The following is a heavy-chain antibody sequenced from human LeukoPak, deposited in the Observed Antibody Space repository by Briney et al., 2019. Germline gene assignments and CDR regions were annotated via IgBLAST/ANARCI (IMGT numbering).Heavy chain of an antibody. V-gene: IGHV3-7*03. J-gene: IGHJ4*02. CDR3: ARAVNSGSYTYYFDY. CDR2: IKQDGSKK. CDR1: GFTFSSYW. Sequence: GGSLRLSCAASGFTFSSYWMSWVRQAPGKGLEWVANIKQDGSKKYYVDSAKGRFTISRDNAKESLFLQMNSLRSEDTAVYYCARAVNSGSYTYYFDYWGQGTLVTVSS. D-gene: IGHD1-26*01.